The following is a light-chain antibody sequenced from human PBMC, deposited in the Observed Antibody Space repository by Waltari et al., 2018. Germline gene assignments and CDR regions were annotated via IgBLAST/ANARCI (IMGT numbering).Light chain of an antibody. CDR2: GAS. CDR1: QSVGGS. Sequence: EIVMTQSPATLSVSPGEGATLSCRASQSVGGSLAWYQQKPGQAPRLLIYGASTRATGIQARFSGSGSGTEFTLTISSLQSEDFAVYYCQQYINYYTFGQGTKLEIK. J-gene: IGKJ2*01. V-gene: IGKV3-15*01. CDR3: QQYINYYT.